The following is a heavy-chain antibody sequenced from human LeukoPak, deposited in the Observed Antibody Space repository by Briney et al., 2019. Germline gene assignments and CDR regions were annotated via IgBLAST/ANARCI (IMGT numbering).Heavy chain of an antibody. Sequence: SETLSLTCTVSGGSISSYYWSWIRQPPGKGLEWIGYIYYSGSTNYNPSLKSRVTISVDTSKNQSSLKLSSVTAADTAVYYCAREGGATGVDYWGQGTLVTVSS. V-gene: IGHV4-59*01. CDR2: IYYSGST. D-gene: IGHD1-26*01. CDR1: GGSISSYY. J-gene: IGHJ4*02. CDR3: AREGGATGVDY.